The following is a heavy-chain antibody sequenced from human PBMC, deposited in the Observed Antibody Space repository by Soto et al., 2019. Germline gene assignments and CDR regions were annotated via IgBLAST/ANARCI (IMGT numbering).Heavy chain of an antibody. CDR2: IYPSGMP. J-gene: IGHJ4*02. V-gene: IGHV4-30-2*01. CDR1: CGSISNTAYS. D-gene: IGHD5-18*01. Sequence: SETLSLTCTVYCGSISNTAYSWSCIRQPPGKGLEWIGYIYPSGMPFYNPSLRSRVTISIDRSNDKFSLKLKSVTAADTAVYYCARERGGYGLFDSWGQGTLVTVSS. CDR3: ARERGGYGLFDS.